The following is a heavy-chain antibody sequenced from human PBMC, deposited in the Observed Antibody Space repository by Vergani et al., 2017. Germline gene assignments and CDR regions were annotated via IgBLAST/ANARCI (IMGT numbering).Heavy chain of an antibody. J-gene: IGHJ6*03. CDR3: ARGRSAPGRLYYYYMDV. D-gene: IGHD3-10*01. Sequence: QVQLVQSGAEVKKPGASVKVSCKASGYTFTSYDINWVRQATGQGLEWMGWMNPNSGNTGYAQKIQGRGTMTRNTSISTAYMELSSLRSEDTAVYYCARGRSAPGRLYYYYMDVWGKGTTVTVSS. CDR1: GYTFTSYD. V-gene: IGHV1-8*01. CDR2: MNPNSGNT.